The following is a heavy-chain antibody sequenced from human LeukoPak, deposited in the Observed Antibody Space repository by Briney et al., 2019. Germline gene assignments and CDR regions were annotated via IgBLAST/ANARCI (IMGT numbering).Heavy chain of an antibody. V-gene: IGHV1-8*03. Sequence: ASVKVSCKASGYTFTGYYMHWVRQAPGQGLEWMGWMNPNSGNTGYAQKFQGRVTITRNTSISTAYMELSSLRSEDTAVYYCARGLSDSSSWYGSELNWFDPWGQGTLVTVSS. CDR1: GYTFTGYY. CDR2: MNPNSGNT. D-gene: IGHD6-13*01. J-gene: IGHJ5*02. CDR3: ARGLSDSSSWYGSELNWFDP.